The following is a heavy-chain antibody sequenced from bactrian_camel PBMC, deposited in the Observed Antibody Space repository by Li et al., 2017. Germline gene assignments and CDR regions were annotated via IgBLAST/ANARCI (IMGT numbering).Heavy chain of an antibody. CDR2: LDSDGRI. Sequence: HVQLVESGGGAVQAGGSLRLSCAVSVSSANDYCLGWFRQASGKEREWVRSLDSDGRINYADSVKGRFTISKDNDKNILYLQMDSLTPEDTGTYRCAASWDVTAPAALGRISSPESGYWGEGTQVTVS. CDR1: VSSANDYC. J-gene: IGHJ6*01. CDR3: AASWDVTAPAALGRISSPESGY. D-gene: IGHD5*01. V-gene: IGHV3S6*01.